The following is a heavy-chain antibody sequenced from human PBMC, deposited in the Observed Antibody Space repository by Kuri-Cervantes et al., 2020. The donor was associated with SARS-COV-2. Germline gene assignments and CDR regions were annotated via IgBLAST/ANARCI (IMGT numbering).Heavy chain of an antibody. J-gene: IGHJ6*03. V-gene: IGHV3-21*04. CDR1: GFTFSSYG. D-gene: IGHD6-13*01. Sequence: GGSLRLSCAASGFTFSSYGMHWVRPTPGKGLEWASFISDRNSFMYYSDSLKGRFIVPRDNAKNSLYLQMNSLRAEDTALYYCARQQLALYYYYYMDVWGKGTTVTVSS. CDR2: ISDRNSFM. CDR3: ARQQLALYYYYYMDV.